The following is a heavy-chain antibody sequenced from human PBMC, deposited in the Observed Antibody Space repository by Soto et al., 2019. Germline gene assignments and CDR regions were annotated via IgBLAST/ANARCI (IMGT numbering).Heavy chain of an antibody. CDR2: IYYSGST. CDR1: DYSISSRDW. CDR3: ALLKSGHYYCGMDV. D-gene: IGHD1-26*01. Sequence: TETLSLTCAVPDYSISSRDWWGWIRQPPGKGLEWIGSIYYSGSTYYNPSLKSRVTISVDTSKNHFSLKLSSVRAPDTAVYYSALLKSGHYYCGMDVWVQRTTVTAPQ. V-gene: IGHV4-38-2*01. J-gene: IGHJ6*01.